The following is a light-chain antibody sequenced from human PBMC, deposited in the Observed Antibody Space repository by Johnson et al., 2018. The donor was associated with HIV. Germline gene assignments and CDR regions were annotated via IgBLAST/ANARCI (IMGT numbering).Light chain of an antibody. CDR2: ENN. CDR1: SSNIGSNY. CDR3: GTWDTILQTFV. J-gene: IGLJ1*01. Sequence: QSILTQPPSVSAAPGQNVNISCSGGSSNIGSNYVSWYQHFPGTAPKLLIYENNKRPSGIPDRFSDSQSGTSATLGIAGLQTGDEADYFCGTWDTILQTFVFGTGTEVSVL. V-gene: IGLV1-51*02.